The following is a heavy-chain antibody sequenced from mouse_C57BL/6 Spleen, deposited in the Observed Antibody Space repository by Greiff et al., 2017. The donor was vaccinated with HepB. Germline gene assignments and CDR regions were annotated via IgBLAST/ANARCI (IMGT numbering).Heavy chain of an antibody. Sequence: EVQLQQSGAELVRPGASVKLSCTASGSNIKDDYMHWVKQRPEQGLEWIGWIDPENGDTEYASKFQGKATITADTSSNTAYLQLSSLTSEDTAVYYCTTPLLENYFDYWGQGTTLTVSS. CDR2: IDPENGDT. J-gene: IGHJ2*01. D-gene: IGHD2-10*02. CDR3: TTPLLENYFDY. CDR1: GSNIKDDY. V-gene: IGHV14-4*01.